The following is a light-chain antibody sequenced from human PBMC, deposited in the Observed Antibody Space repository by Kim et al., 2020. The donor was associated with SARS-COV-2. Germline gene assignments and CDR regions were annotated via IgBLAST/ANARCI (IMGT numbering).Light chain of an antibody. Sequence: GHKVTVPCSATSSNIGNTSESWHQPLPGTAPKLLIYDNNKRPSGIPDRFSGSKSGTSATLGITGLQTGDEADYYCGTWDSSLSAGVFGGGTKLTVL. V-gene: IGLV1-51*01. CDR3: GTWDSSLSAGV. CDR2: DNN. CDR1: SSNIGNTS. J-gene: IGLJ3*02.